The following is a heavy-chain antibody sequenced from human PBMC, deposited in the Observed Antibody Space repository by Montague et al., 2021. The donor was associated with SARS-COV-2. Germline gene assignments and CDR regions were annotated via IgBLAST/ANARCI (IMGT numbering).Heavy chain of an antibody. V-gene: IGHV4-34*01. CDR1: GGSFSGYY. Sequence: SETLSLTCAMYGGSFSGYYWSWIRQPPGRGLEWIGETNDSGRTNYNPSLKGRVTISVDTSKNQFSLRLSSVTAAETAVYYCARGYCSGSGCYYYYGMDVWGQGTTGTVSS. J-gene: IGHJ6*02. CDR2: TNDSGRT. CDR3: ARGYCSGSGCYYYYGMDV. D-gene: IGHD2-15*01.